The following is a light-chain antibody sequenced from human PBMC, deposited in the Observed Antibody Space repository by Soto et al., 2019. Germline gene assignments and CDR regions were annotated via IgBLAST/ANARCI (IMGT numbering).Light chain of an antibody. J-gene: IGKJ1*01. V-gene: IGKV3-20*01. CDR2: GAS. CDR1: QSVGSNY. CDR3: QQYGSSIQT. Sequence: EIVLTQFPGTLSLSPGERATLSCRASQSVGSNYLAWYQQRPGQPPNLFIFGASHRAPDIPGRFSGSGSGTDFTLTISRLEPEDFAVYYCQQYGSSIQTFGQGTKVEIK.